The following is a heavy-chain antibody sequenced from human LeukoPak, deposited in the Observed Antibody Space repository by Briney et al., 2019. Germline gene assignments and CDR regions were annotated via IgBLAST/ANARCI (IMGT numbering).Heavy chain of an antibody. CDR3: ARRARIDSSGYIIDY. D-gene: IGHD3-22*01. CDR1: GGSISSYY. CDR2: IYYSGRT. V-gene: IGHV4-59*12. Sequence: SETLSLTCTVSGGSISSYYWNWIRQPPGKGLEWIGYIYYSGRTNYNPSLKSRVTISVDTSKNQFSLKLSSVTAADTAVYYCARRARIDSSGYIIDYWGQGTLVTVSS. J-gene: IGHJ4*02.